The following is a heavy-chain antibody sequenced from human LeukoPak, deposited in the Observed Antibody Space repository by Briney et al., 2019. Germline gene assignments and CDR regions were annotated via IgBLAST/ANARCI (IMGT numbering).Heavy chain of an antibody. V-gene: IGHV3-7*03. CDR1: GFTFSSYW. Sequence: GGSLRLSCAASGFTFSSYWMSWVRQAPGKGLEWVANIKQDGSEKYYVDSVKGRFTISRDNSKNTLYLQMNSLRAEDTAVYYCAKNYYDSSGYYYFDYWGQGTLVTVSS. CDR2: IKQDGSEK. CDR3: AKNYYDSSGYYYFDY. J-gene: IGHJ4*02. D-gene: IGHD3-22*01.